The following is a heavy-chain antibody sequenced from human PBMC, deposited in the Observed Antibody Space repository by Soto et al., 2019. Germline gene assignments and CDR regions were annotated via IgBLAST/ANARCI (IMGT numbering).Heavy chain of an antibody. J-gene: IGHJ4*02. CDR1: GGSISTVNYW. Sequence: QVQLQESGPGLVKPSQTLSLTCTVSGGSISTVNYWWSWIRQSPDMGLEWIGHIYNGGSTYNNPSLESRVTMXXXXXXXXXXXXXXXXXXXXXXXXXXARGPSXXXVDSWGQGTLVTVSS. CDR2: IYNGGST. CDR3: ARGPSXXXVDS. V-gene: IGHV4-30-4*01.